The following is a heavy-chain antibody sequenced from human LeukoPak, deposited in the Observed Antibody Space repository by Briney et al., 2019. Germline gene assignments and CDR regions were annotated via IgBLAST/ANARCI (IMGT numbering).Heavy chain of an antibody. D-gene: IGHD6-13*01. Sequence: GASVKVSCKASGYTFTSYGISWVRQAPGQGLEWMGWISAYNGNTNYAQKLQGRVTMTTDTSTSTAYMELRSLRSDDTAVYYCARDPRTSSSWYQPYYYGMDVWGQGTTVTVSS. CDR2: ISAYNGNT. V-gene: IGHV1-18*01. J-gene: IGHJ6*02. CDR1: GYTFTSYG. CDR3: ARDPRTSSSWYQPYYYGMDV.